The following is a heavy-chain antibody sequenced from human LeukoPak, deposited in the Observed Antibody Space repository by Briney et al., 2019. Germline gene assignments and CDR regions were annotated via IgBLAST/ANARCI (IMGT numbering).Heavy chain of an antibody. J-gene: IGHJ6*04. V-gene: IGHV4-34*01. CDR3: ARGGPDIVVVPAARLHYYYYGMDV. D-gene: IGHD2-2*01. CDR1: GGSFSGYY. Sequence: SETLPLTCAVYGGSFSGYYWSWIRQPPGKGLEWIGDINHSGSPNYHPSLKSRVTISVDPSKSQFSLKLSSVTAADTAVYYCARGGPDIVVVPAARLHYYYYGMDVWGKGTTVTVSS. CDR2: INHSGSP.